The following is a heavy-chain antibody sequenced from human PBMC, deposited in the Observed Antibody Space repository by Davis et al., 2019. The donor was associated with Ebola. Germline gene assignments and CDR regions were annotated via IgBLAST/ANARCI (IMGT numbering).Heavy chain of an antibody. CDR2: INHSGST. Sequence: PGGSLRLSCAVYGGSFSGYYWSWIRQPPGKGLEWIGEINHSGSTNYNPSLKSRVTISVDTSKNQFSLKLSSVTAADTAVYYCAREGLGSMDVWGQGTTVTVSS. D-gene: IGHD3-16*01. CDR3: AREGLGSMDV. V-gene: IGHV4-34*01. CDR1: GGSFSGYY. J-gene: IGHJ6*02.